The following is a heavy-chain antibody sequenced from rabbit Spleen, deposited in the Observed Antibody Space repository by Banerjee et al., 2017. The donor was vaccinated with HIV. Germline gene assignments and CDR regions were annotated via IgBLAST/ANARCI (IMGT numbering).Heavy chain of an antibody. J-gene: IGHJ4*01. CDR3: VRDLVGVIGWNFYL. CDR2: IYSSSGST. Sequence: QEQLVESGGGLVQPGGSLKLSCKASGFDLSVNLYMCWVRQAPGKGLELIACIYSSSGSTWYASWVNGRFTISSSTSLNTLTLRMTSLTAADRAAYFCVRDLVGVIGWNFYLWGPGTLVTVS. CDR1: GFDLSVNLY. V-gene: IGHV1S43*01. D-gene: IGHD5-1*01.